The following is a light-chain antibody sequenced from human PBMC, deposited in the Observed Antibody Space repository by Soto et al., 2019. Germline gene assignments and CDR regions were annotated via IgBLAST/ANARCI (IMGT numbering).Light chain of an antibody. CDR2: GAS. CDR3: QQYGSSPLT. Sequence: EIVLTQSPGTLSLSPGERATLSCRASQSVSSSCLAWYQQKPGQSPRLLIYGASSRATGITDRFSGSGSGTDFTLTISRLEPEDFAVYYCQQYGSSPLTFGGGTKVEIK. CDR1: QSVSSSC. V-gene: IGKV3-20*01. J-gene: IGKJ4*01.